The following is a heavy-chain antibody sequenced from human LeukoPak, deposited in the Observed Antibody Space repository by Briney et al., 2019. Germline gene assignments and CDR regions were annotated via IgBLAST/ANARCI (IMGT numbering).Heavy chain of an antibody. J-gene: IGHJ6*03. CDR2: INTNTGKP. V-gene: IGHV7-4-1*02. D-gene: IGHD4-11*01. CDR3: ARDRTGQQLISRKEYYYMDV. CDR1: GYTFTSYA. Sequence: GSVKVSCKTSGYTFTSYAMNWVRQAPGQGLEWMGWINTNTGKPTYAQGLTGRFVFSLDTSVSTTYLQISNLKAEDTAVYYCARDRTGQQLISRKEYYYMDVWGKGTTVTISS.